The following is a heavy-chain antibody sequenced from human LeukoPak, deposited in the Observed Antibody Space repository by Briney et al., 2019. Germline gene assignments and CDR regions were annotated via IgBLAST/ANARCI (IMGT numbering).Heavy chain of an antibody. Sequence: SVKVSCKASGGTFSSYAISWVRQAPGQGLEWMGRIIPILGIANYAQKFQGRVTITADKSTSTAYMELSSLRSEDTAVYYCARSYSSGWLDFDCWGQGTLVTVSS. CDR1: GGTFSSYA. CDR3: ARSYSSGWLDFDC. J-gene: IGHJ4*02. V-gene: IGHV1-69*04. CDR2: IIPILGIA. D-gene: IGHD6-19*01.